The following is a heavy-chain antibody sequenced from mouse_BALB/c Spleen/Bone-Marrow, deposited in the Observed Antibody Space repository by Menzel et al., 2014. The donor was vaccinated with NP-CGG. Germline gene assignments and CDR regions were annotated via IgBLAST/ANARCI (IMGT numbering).Heavy chain of an antibody. Sequence: EVQGVESGGDLVKPGGSLKLSCATSGFTFSNYDVSWVRQTPDKRLEWVAIISSGVSYTHYPDSVKGRFTISRDNAKNTLYLQMSSLKSEDTAMYFCARHNYGYYAMDYWGQGTSVTVSS. CDR2: ISSGVSYT. J-gene: IGHJ4*01. D-gene: IGHD1-1*01. CDR1: GFTFSNYD. CDR3: ARHNYGYYAMDY. V-gene: IGHV5-6*01.